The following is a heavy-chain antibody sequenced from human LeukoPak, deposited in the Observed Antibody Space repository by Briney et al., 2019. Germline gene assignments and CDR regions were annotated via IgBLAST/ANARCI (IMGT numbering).Heavy chain of an antibody. D-gene: IGHD3-10*01. CDR1: GFTFSSYD. V-gene: IGHV3-13*01. CDR2: IGTAGDT. Sequence: PGGSLRLSCAASGFTFSSYDMYWVRQGTGKGLEWVSGIGTAGDTYYPGSVKGRFTISRDNAKNSLYLQMNSLRAGDTAVYYCARSGRFGDLFPFDYWGQGTLVTVSP. CDR3: ARSGRFGDLFPFDY. J-gene: IGHJ4*02.